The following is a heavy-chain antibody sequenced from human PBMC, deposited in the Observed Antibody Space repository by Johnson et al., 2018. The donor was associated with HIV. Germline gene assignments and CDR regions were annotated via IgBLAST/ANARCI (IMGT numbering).Heavy chain of an antibody. CDR2: IKSKTDGGTT. CDR1: GFTFSSYW. D-gene: IGHD1-26*01. CDR3: TTPSGSYVSSYDAFDI. J-gene: IGHJ3*02. Sequence: VQLVESGGGVVQPGGSLRLSCAASGFTFSSYWMSWVRQAPGKGLEWVGRIKSKTDGGTTDYAAPVKGRFTISRDDSKNTLYLQMNSLKTEDTAMYYCTTPSGSYVSSYDAFDIWGQGTMVTVSS. V-gene: IGHV3-15*01.